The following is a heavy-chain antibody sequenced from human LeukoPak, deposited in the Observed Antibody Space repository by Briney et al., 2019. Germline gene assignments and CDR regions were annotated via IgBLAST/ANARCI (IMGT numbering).Heavy chain of an antibody. CDR2: IYYSGST. Sequence: PSETLSLTCTVSGGSISSYYWSWIRQPPGKGLEWIGYIYYSGSTNYNPSLKSRVTISVDTSKNQFSLKLSSVTAADTAVYYCARSSGWYTPTDYWGQGTLVTVSS. CDR1: GGSISSYY. D-gene: IGHD6-19*01. J-gene: IGHJ4*02. V-gene: IGHV4-59*01. CDR3: ARSSGWYTPTDY.